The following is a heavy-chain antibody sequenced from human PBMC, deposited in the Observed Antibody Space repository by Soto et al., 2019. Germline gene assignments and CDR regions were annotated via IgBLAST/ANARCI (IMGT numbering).Heavy chain of an antibody. D-gene: IGHD2-2*01. J-gene: IGHJ5*02. Sequence: QVQLVQSGAEVMQPGASVKVSCKASGYTFTSHGISWVRQAPGQGLEWVGWISPYNGKTSYAQNLQGRVTMATDTSTSTAYMELRSLRSDDTAVYYCARVCSNSRCYAVSFDPWGQGTPVTVSS. CDR1: GYTFTSHG. CDR3: ARVCSNSRCYAVSFDP. CDR2: ISPYNGKT. V-gene: IGHV1-18*04.